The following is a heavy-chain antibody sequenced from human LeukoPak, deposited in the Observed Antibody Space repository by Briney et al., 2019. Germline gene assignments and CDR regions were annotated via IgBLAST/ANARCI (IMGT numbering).Heavy chain of an antibody. V-gene: IGHV3-73*01. CDR2: IRSKANSYAT. D-gene: IGHD3-22*01. J-gene: IGHJ4*02. CDR3: TRGGYYYDSSGYYHPDY. CDR1: GCTFSGSA. Sequence: HPGGSLRLSCAASGCTFSGSAMHWVRQASGKGLEWVGRIRSKANSYATAYAASVKGRFTISRDDSKNTAYLQMNSLKTEDTAVYYCTRGGYYYDSSGYYHPDYWGQGTLVTVSS.